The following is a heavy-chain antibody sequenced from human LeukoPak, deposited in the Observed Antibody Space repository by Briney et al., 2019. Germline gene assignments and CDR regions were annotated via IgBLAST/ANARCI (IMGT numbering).Heavy chain of an antibody. D-gene: IGHD3-10*01. Sequence: SLRLSCAASGFTFSSYWMSWVRQAPGKGLEWVANIKQDGSEKYYVDSVKGRFTISRDNAKNSLYLQMNSLRAEDTAVYYCASMVRGAPDDWFDPWGQGTLVTVSS. V-gene: IGHV3-7*01. CDR3: ASMVRGAPDDWFDP. J-gene: IGHJ5*02. CDR1: GFTFSSYW. CDR2: IKQDGSEK.